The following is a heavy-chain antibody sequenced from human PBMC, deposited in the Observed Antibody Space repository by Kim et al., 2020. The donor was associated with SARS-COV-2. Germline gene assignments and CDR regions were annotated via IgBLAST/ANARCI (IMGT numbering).Heavy chain of an antibody. CDR3: ARVSYYGSGIVHDLYYYGMDV. Sequence: SETLSLTCTVSGGSISSYDWSWIRQPPGKGLEWIGYIYYSGSTNYNPSLKSRVTISVDTSKNQFSLKLSSVTAADTAVYYCARVSYYGSGIVHDLYYYGMDVWGQGTTVTGSS. CDR2: IYYSGST. J-gene: IGHJ6*02. D-gene: IGHD3-10*01. V-gene: IGHV4-59*01. CDR1: GGSISSYD.